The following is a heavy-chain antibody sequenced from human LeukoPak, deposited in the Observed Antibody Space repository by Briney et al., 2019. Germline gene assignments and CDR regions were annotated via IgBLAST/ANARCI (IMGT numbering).Heavy chain of an antibody. CDR3: ARLGVDYYDSSGEAHAFEI. CDR2: IDPSDSST. Sequence: GESLKISCKGSGYSFTTHWINWVRQMPGKGLEWMGRIDPSDSSTKYSPSFQGHVTISTDKSINTAYLQWSSLKASDTAMYYCARLGVDYYDSSGEAHAFEIWGQGTMVTVSS. J-gene: IGHJ3*02. CDR1: GYSFTTHW. V-gene: IGHV5-10-1*01. D-gene: IGHD3-22*01.